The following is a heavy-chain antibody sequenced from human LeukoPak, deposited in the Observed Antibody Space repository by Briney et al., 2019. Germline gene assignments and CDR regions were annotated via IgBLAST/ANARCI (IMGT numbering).Heavy chain of an antibody. D-gene: IGHD2-2*01. CDR2: ISRDSANI. J-gene: IGHJ6*02. CDR1: GFTFDDYV. CDR3: ARDFCTGFNYYFYGMDV. V-gene: IGHV3-9*01. Sequence: GGSLRLSCAASGFTFDDYVMHWVRQAPGRGLEWVSGISRDSANIGYADSVKGRFTISRDNAKNSLYLQMNSLTTEDTALYYCARDFCTGFNYYFYGMDVWGRGTTVTVSS.